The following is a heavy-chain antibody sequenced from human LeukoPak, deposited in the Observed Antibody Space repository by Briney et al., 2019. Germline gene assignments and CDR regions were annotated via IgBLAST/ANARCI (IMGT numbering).Heavy chain of an antibody. Sequence: KSGGSLRLSCVASGFSFGAYSMSWVRQAPGKGLEWVGRIKSKTDGGTADSAAPVKGRFIISRGDSKTTLYLQMNSLKTGDTAVYYCTTRYCRSTDCYGAFDIWGQGTMVTVSS. J-gene: IGHJ3*02. CDR3: TTRYCRSTDCYGAFDI. V-gene: IGHV3-15*01. CDR1: GFSFGAYS. D-gene: IGHD2-2*01. CDR2: IKSKTDGGTA.